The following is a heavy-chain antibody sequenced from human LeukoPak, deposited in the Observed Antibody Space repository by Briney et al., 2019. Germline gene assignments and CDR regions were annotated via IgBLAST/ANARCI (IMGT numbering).Heavy chain of an antibody. CDR3: AGTIAARGSDY. D-gene: IGHD6-6*01. V-gene: IGHV3-74*01. Sequence: GGSLRLSCAASGFTFSSYWMHWVRQTPGRGLVWVSRISTDGSSTSYADSVKGRFTISRDNAKNTLYLQMNSLRAVDTAVYYCAGTIAARGSDYWGQGTLVTVSS. J-gene: IGHJ4*02. CDR1: GFTFSSYW. CDR2: ISTDGSST.